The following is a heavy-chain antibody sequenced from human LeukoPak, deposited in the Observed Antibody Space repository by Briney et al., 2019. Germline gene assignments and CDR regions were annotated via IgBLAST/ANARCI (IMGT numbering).Heavy chain of an antibody. J-gene: IGHJ4*02. D-gene: IGHD4-17*01. Sequence: GGSLRLSCAASGFTVSSNYMSWVRQAPGKGLEWVSVIYSGGSTYYADSVKGRFTISRDNSKNTLYLQMNSLRAEDTAVYYCARGHTAVTRHFDFWGQVTLVTVSS. V-gene: IGHV3-53*01. CDR3: ARGHTAVTRHFDF. CDR1: GFTVSSNY. CDR2: IYSGGST.